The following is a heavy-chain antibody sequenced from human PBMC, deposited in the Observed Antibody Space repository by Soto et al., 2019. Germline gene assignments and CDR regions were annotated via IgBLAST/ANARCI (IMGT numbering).Heavy chain of an antibody. CDR1: GYTFTSYY. V-gene: IGHV1-46*03. CDR3: ARDQEPSTLYYDYYYMDV. CDR2: INPSGGST. Sequence: GASVKVSCKASGYTFTSYYIHWVRQAPGQGLEWMGIINPSGGSTSYAQKFQGRVTMTRDRSTSTVYMEVSGLRSEDTAVYYCARDQEPSTLYYDYYYMDVWGKGT. J-gene: IGHJ6*03.